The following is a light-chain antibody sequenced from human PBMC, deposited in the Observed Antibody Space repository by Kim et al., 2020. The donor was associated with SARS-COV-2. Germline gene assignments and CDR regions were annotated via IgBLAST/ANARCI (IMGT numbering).Light chain of an antibody. Sequence: SYELTQPPSVSVAPGKTANIACGGNNIGRKGVHWYQQKSGQAPVLVIYLDRDRPSGIPERFSGSNSGNTATLTISRVEAGDEADYYCQVWDNSGGHVVFGGGTKLTVL. CDR1: NIGRKG. CDR2: LDR. J-gene: IGLJ3*02. V-gene: IGLV3-21*04. CDR3: QVWDNSGGHVV.